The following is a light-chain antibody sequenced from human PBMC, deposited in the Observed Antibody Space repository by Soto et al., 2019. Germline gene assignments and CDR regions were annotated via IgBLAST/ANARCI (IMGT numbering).Light chain of an antibody. CDR2: DAS. CDR1: QSVGGH. J-gene: IGKJ5*01. V-gene: IGKV3-11*01. Sequence: EIVLTQSPATLSLSPGERATLSCRASQSVGGHLAWYQQKPGQAPRLLIYDASDRATGIPARFSGSGSDTDFTLTISSLEPDDFAVYYCQQRNNWPPSITFGQGTRLEI. CDR3: QQRNNWPPSIT.